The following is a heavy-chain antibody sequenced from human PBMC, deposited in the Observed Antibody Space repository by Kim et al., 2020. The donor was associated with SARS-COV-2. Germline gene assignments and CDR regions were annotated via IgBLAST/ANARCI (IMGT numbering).Heavy chain of an antibody. Sequence: PALKSRVTIAVDTSKNQFSLKLSSVTAADTAVYYCARAVRFLEWLPLLDYWGQGTLVTVSS. CDR3: ARAVRFLEWLPLLDY. J-gene: IGHJ4*02. V-gene: IGHV4-59*01. D-gene: IGHD3-3*01.